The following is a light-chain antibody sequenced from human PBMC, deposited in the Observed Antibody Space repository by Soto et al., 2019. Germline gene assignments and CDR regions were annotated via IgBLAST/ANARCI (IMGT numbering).Light chain of an antibody. CDR2: CXT. CDR1: PDIKNN. Sequence: IHMTQSPSSLSASLGDRVTLAXRARPDIKNNFVWFQQKPGXAPKXXXACXTTLQRGGPSRLSGSGSVTEFTLTISSLHAEEFANYYCLQHHFDPRSFGQGTKVDI. CDR3: LQHHFDPRS. V-gene: IGKV1-17*01. J-gene: IGKJ1*01.